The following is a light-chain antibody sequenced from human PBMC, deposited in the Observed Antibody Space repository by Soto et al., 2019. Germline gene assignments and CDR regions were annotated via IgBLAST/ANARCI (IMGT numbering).Light chain of an antibody. V-gene: IGKV3-11*01. CDR1: QSVSSY. J-gene: IGKJ4*01. CDR3: HQRYNWPLT. Sequence: EIVLTQSPATLSLSPGERATLSCRASQSVSSYLAWFQQKPGQAPRLLIYDASDRATAIPARFSCGGSVTDFTLTISSLEPEDFAVYYCHQRYNWPLTFGGGTKLAIK. CDR2: DAS.